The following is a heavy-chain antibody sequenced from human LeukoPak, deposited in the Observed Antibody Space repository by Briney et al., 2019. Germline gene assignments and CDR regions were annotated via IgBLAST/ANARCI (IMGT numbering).Heavy chain of an antibody. D-gene: IGHD6-13*01. CDR1: GDTVSSDTAA. CDR3: ARDTGGAVGIGRAFDI. CDR2: TYYRSKWYN. J-gene: IGHJ3*02. Sequence: SQTLSLTCALPGDTVSSDTAAWDWIRQSPSGGLEWLVSTYYRSKWYNDYAMFVRSRITINPDTSKNQFSLQLNSVTPEDTALYYCARDTGGAVGIGRAFDIWGQVTMVIVSS. V-gene: IGHV6-1*01.